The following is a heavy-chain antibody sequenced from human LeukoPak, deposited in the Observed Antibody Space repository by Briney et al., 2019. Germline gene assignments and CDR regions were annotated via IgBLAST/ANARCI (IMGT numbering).Heavy chain of an antibody. Sequence: GGSLRLSCAASGFTFTTYWMGWVRQAPGKGPEWVANINQVGSSKYFVDSVKGRFIISRDNAKNSLYLQMNSLRAEDTAVYYCARVRYFDWLGPFDYWGQGTLVTVSS. CDR2: INQVGSSK. CDR3: ARVRYFDWLGPFDY. D-gene: IGHD3-9*01. J-gene: IGHJ4*02. V-gene: IGHV3-7*01. CDR1: GFTFTTYW.